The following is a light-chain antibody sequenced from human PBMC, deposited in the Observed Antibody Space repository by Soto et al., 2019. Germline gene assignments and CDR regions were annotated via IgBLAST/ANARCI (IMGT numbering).Light chain of an antibody. CDR3: QKYGSSHRE. CDR2: GAS. CDR1: QTVTSNY. V-gene: IGKV3-20*01. Sequence: EIVLTQSPGTLSLSPVERATLSCRASQTVTSNYLAWYQQKPGQAPRLLIYGASSRASGIPDRFSGGGSGTEFSLTISRLEPEDLAVYYCQKYGSSHREFGQGTKVDIK. J-gene: IGKJ1*01.